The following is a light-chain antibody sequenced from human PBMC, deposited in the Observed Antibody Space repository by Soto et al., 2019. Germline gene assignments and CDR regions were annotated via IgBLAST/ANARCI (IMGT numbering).Light chain of an antibody. CDR1: QSISTW. J-gene: IGKJ1*01. CDR3: QQYNSNSGT. CDR2: HAS. Sequence: DIQMTQSPSTLSASVRDRVTITCRASQSISTWLAWYQQQPGKAPNLLIYHASTLESGVPSRFSGTGTGTEFTLTITSLHPDDFATHYCQQYNSNSGTFGQGTKVEVK. V-gene: IGKV1-5*01.